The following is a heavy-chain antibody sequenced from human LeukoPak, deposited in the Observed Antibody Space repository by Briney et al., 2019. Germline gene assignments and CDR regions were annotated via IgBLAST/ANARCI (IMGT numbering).Heavy chain of an antibody. CDR3: ARGGSSSWDYFDY. CDR1: GFSFSSYG. D-gene: IGHD6-13*01. Sequence: GGTLRLSCAASGFSFSSYGMSWVRQAPGKGLEWVSAFSGSGTSTYYADSVKGRFTISRDNSKNTLYLQMNSLRADDTAVYYCARGGSSSWDYFDYWGQGTLVTVSS. J-gene: IGHJ4*02. CDR2: FSGSGTST. V-gene: IGHV3-23*01.